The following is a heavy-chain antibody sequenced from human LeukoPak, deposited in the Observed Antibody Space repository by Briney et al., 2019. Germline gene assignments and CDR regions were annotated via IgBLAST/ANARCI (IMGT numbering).Heavy chain of an antibody. Sequence: SKTLSLTCTVSGGSISSYYWSWIRQPPGKGLEWIGYIYYSGSTNYNPSLKSRVTILVDTSKNQFSLKLSSVTAADTAVYYCARATVPGGNYFDYWGQGTLVTVSS. D-gene: IGHD2-2*01. CDR3: ARATVPGGNYFDY. CDR1: GGSISSYY. CDR2: IYYSGST. J-gene: IGHJ4*02. V-gene: IGHV4-59*01.